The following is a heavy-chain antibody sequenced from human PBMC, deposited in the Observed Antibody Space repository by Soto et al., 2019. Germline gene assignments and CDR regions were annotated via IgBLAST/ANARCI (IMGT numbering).Heavy chain of an antibody. J-gene: IGHJ3*02. CDR1: GFSFRTYG. Sequence: QVQLVESGGGVVQPGRSLRLSCAASGFSFRTYGIHWVRQAPGKGLEWVAVIWYDGSNKYYADSVKGRFTISRDNSENPLYLQMNSLRADDTAVYYCARDRENFYDSSGYYFSDSFDIWGQGTMVTVSS. V-gene: IGHV3-33*01. CDR2: IWYDGSNK. CDR3: ARDRENFYDSSGYYFSDSFDI. D-gene: IGHD3-22*01.